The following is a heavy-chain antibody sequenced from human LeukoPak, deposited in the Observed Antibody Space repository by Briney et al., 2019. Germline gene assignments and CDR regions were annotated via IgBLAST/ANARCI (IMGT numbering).Heavy chain of an antibody. CDR3: ARRGGVLREATIRQPQGYYYYSYMDV. D-gene: IGHD2-2*02. J-gene: IGHJ6*03. CDR2: IKEDGGEK. CDR1: GLPFSDSH. V-gene: IGHV3-7*01. Sequence: VQPGGSLRLSCVASGLPFSDSHMSWVRQVPGKGLEWVANIKEDGGEKQYVDSVKGRFTISRDNAKNSINLQMNSLRAEDTAIYYCARRGGVLREATIRQPQGYYYYSYMDVWGKGTTVTVS.